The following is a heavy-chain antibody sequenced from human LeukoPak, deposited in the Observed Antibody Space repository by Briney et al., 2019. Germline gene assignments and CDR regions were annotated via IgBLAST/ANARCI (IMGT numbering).Heavy chain of an antibody. J-gene: IGHJ4*02. Sequence: SETLSLTCTVSGGSISSGGYCWSWIRQHPGKGPDWIGYIYYSGSTYYTPSLKSRVTISLDTSKNQFSLKVSSGTGAGTAVYFCARFSDSSGYGFDYWGQGTLVTVSS. V-gene: IGHV4-31*03. CDR2: IYYSGST. CDR3: ARFSDSSGYGFDY. CDR1: GGSISSGGYC. D-gene: IGHD3-22*01.